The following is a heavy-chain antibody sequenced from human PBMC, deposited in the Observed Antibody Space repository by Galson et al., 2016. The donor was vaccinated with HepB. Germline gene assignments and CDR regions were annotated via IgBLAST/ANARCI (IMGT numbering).Heavy chain of an antibody. CDR2: INAGDGDT. Sequence: SVKVSCKASGYTLSSYTMHWVRQAPGQGLEWMGWINAGDGDTRYSQRFQGRIAIIRDTSANTAYIELSSLTSEDTAVYCCAKEWAKDTGRKDYWGQGTPVTVS. CDR1: GYTLSSYT. D-gene: IGHD3-3*01. V-gene: IGHV1-3*01. CDR3: AKEWAKDTGRKDY. J-gene: IGHJ4*02.